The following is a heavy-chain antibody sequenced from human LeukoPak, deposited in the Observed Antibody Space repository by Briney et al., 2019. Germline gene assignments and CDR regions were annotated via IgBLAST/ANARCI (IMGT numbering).Heavy chain of an antibody. CDR2: MNSDGRTI. J-gene: IGHJ3*02. CDR3: ARDPWGYCSSTSCPRGAFDI. D-gene: IGHD2-2*01. Sequence: TGGSLRLSCAASGFTFSTSWMHWVRHGPGKGPVWVSRMNSDGRTIDYADSVKGRFIISRDNSKNTLYLQMNSLRAEDTAVYYCARDPWGYCSSTSCPRGAFDIWGQGTMVTVSS. CDR1: GFTFSTSW. V-gene: IGHV3-74*01.